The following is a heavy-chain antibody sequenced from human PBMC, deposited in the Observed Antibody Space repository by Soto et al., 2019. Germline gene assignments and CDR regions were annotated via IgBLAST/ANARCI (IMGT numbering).Heavy chain of an antibody. CDR3: ARDLIGPGSGDAFDI. V-gene: IGHV3-11*06. Sequence: GGCLRLSCAASGLTFSDYYMSWIRQAPEKGPEWVSYISSSSSNTNYADSVKGRSTISRENAKNSLYLQMKSLRAEDTALYYCARDLIGPGSGDAFDICGHGTMVTVSS. D-gene: IGHD3-10*01. CDR2: ISSSSSNT. J-gene: IGHJ3*02. CDR1: GLTFSDYY.